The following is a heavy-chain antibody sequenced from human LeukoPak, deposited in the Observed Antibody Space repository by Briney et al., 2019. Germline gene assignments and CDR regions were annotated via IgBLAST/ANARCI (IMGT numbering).Heavy chain of an antibody. CDR1: GFTFDDYA. Sequence: PGGSLRLSCAASGFTFDDYAMHWVRQAPGKGLEWVSGISWNSGSIGYADSVKGRFTISRDNAKNSLYLQMNSLRAEDTALYYCARDGQGGSFSFDPWGQGTLVTVSS. J-gene: IGHJ5*02. CDR2: ISWNSGSI. V-gene: IGHV3-9*01. CDR3: ARDGQGGSFSFDP. D-gene: IGHD2-15*01.